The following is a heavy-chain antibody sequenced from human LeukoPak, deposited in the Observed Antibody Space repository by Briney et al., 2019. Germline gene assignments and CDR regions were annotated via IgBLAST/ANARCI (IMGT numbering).Heavy chain of an antibody. J-gene: IGHJ1*01. Sequence: GASVKVSCKASGFIFDIYAVIWVRQAPGQGLELMGWINTNTGNPTYAQGFTGRFVFSLDTSVSTAYLQISSLKAEDTAVYYCARDYTVTHGTTTYFQHWGQGTLVTVSS. CDR3: ARDYTVTHGTTTYFQH. D-gene: IGHD1-1*01. CDR1: GFIFDIYA. V-gene: IGHV7-4-1*02. CDR2: INTNTGNP.